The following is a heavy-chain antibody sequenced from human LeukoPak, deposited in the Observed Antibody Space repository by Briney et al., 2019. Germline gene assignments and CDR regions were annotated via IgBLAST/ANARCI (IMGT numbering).Heavy chain of an antibody. Sequence: SETLSLTCTVSGGSISSYYWSWIRQPAGKGLEWIGRIYTSGSTNYNPSLKSRVTMSVDTSKNQFSLKLSSVTAADTAVYYCARDGYCSSTSCSENGFGPWGQGTLVTVSS. CDR2: IYTSGST. V-gene: IGHV4-4*07. J-gene: IGHJ5*02. CDR3: ARDGYCSSTSCSENGFGP. CDR1: GGSISSYY. D-gene: IGHD2-2*03.